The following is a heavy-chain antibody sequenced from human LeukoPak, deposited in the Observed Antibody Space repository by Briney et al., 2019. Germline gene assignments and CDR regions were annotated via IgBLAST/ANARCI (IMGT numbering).Heavy chain of an antibody. Sequence: GGSLRLSCAASGFTVSSNCMSWVRQAPGKGLEWVSLIYSGGSTYYADSVKGRFTISRDISKNTLFLQLNSLRAEDAAVYYCARGSVKVAAIDGLHIWGQGTLVTVSS. V-gene: IGHV3-66*01. J-gene: IGHJ3*02. CDR2: IYSGGST. D-gene: IGHD3-10*01. CDR1: GFTVSSNC. CDR3: ARGSVKVAAIDGLHI.